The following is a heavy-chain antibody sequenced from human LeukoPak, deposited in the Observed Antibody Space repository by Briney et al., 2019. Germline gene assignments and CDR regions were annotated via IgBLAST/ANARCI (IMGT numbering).Heavy chain of an antibody. CDR3: TRDLPVPSSVRGIIIYGLIDY. J-gene: IGHJ4*02. V-gene: IGHV3-21*06. Sequence: GGSLRLSCEASGFTVSSISMNWVRQAPGKGLEWVSSISPDGETTYHADSVKVRFTTSRDNAKSSLYLQMNSLRAEDTALYYCTRDLPVPSSVRGIIIYGLIDYWGQGTLVTVSS. CDR2: ISPDGETT. D-gene: IGHD3-10*01. CDR1: GFTVSSIS.